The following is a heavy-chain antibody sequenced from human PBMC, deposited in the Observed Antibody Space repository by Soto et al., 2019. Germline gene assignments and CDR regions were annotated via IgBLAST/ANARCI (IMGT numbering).Heavy chain of an antibody. Sequence: TVGSLRLSCAASGFTFSSYEMNWVRQAPGKGLEWVSYISSSGSTIYYADSVKGRFTISRDNAKNSLYLQMNSLRAEDTAVYYCARSGYYSEFDYWGQGTLVTVSS. V-gene: IGHV3-48*03. D-gene: IGHD3-22*01. CDR2: ISSSGSTI. J-gene: IGHJ4*02. CDR1: GFTFSSYE. CDR3: ARSGYYSEFDY.